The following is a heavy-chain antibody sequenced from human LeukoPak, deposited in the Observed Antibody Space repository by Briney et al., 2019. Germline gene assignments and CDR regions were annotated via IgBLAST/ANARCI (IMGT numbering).Heavy chain of an antibody. D-gene: IGHD6-13*01. Sequence: GVSLRLSCAASGFTFSSYSMNWVRQAPGKGLEWVSSISSSSSYIYYADSVKGRFTISRDNAKNSLYLQMNSLRAEDTAVYYCARDNGYSSSAGYLNYWGQGTLVTVSS. CDR1: GFTFSSYS. J-gene: IGHJ4*02. CDR3: ARDNGYSSSAGYLNY. CDR2: ISSSSSYI. V-gene: IGHV3-21*01.